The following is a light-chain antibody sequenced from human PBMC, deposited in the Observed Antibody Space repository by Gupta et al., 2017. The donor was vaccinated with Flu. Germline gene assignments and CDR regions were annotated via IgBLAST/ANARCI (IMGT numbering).Light chain of an antibody. CDR3: QQYNSWPLT. J-gene: IGKJ4*01. CDR2: AAS. V-gene: IGKV3-15*01. CDR1: QSINDN. Sequence: EIVMTQSPATLSVSPGERATLSCRASQSINDNLAWYQQKPGQAPRLLIYAASTRATGIPARFSGGGSGTEFTLTISSLQSEEFAVYCCQQYNSWPLTFGGGTKVEIK.